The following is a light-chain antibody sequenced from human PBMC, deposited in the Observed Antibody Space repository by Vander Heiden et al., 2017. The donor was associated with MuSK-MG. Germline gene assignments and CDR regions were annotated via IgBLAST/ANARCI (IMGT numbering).Light chain of an antibody. J-gene: IGKJ4*01. V-gene: IGKV3-20*01. Sequence: ETVLTQSPGTLSLSPGERATLSCRASQSVSSSYLAWYQQKPGQAPRLLIYGASSSATGIPDTFPGSGSGTDFTLTISRLEPEDFAVYYSQQEGSSALTFGGWTKVEIK. CDR2: GAS. CDR1: QSVSSSY. CDR3: QQEGSSALT.